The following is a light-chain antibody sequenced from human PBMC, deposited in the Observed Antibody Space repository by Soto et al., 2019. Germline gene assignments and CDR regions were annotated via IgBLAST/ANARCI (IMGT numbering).Light chain of an antibody. CDR1: QGITSW. V-gene: IGKV1-12*01. J-gene: IGKJ4*01. CDR3: QQTTTFPLT. CDR2: RAS. Sequence: DIQMTQSPSSVSTSVGDRVTITCRASQGITSWLAWYQQKPGKAPKLLIYRASNLQSGVPSRFSGSGSGTDITLTISGLQPADFATYYCQQTTTFPLTFGGGTKVDIK.